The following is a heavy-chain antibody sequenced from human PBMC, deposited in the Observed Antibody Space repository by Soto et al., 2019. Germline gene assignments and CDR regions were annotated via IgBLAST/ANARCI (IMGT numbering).Heavy chain of an antibody. CDR1: GGTFSSYA. CDR2: IIPIFGTA. D-gene: IGHD3-22*01. J-gene: IGHJ1*01. CDR3: SRDRVYYYDSSGPAYFHH. Sequence: GASVKVSCKASGGTFSSYAISWVRQAPGQGLEWMGGIIPIFGTANYAQKFQGRVTITADESTSTAYTELSSLRSEDTAVYYCSRDRVYYYDSSGPAYFHHLGQGTLVTVSS. V-gene: IGHV1-69*13.